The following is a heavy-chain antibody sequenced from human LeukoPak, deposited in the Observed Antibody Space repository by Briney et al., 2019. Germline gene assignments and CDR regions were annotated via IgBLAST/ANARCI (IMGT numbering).Heavy chain of an antibody. CDR3: TRGTKVGSTSDWTDAFDI. D-gene: IGHD2-2*01. Sequence: PGGSLRLSCAASAFTFRSYAMYWVRQAPGKGLEWVAVISYDGSIKYHADSVKGRFTISRDNSKNTLYLQMNSLRADDTAVYFCTRGTKVGSTSDWTDAFDIWGRGTIVTVSS. V-gene: IGHV3-30*04. CDR2: ISYDGSIK. CDR1: AFTFRSYA. J-gene: IGHJ3*02.